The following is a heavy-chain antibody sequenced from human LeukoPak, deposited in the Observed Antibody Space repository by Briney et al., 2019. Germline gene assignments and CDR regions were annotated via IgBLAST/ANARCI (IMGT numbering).Heavy chain of an antibody. V-gene: IGHV4-39*01. CDR3: ARSYYDFWSGYYSYWSD. Sequence: PGGSLRLSCAASGFTFSSYAMSWVRQPPGKGLEWIGSGYYSGSTYYNPSLKSRVTISVDTSKNQFSLKLSSVTAADTAIYYCARSYYDFWSGYYSYWSDWGQGTLVTVSS. CDR2: GYYSGST. D-gene: IGHD3-3*01. CDR1: GFTFSSYA. J-gene: IGHJ4*02.